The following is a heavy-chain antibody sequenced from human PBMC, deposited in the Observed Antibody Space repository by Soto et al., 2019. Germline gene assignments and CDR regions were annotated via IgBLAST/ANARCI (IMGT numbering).Heavy chain of an antibody. Sequence: EVQLLESGGGLVQPGGSLRLSCAASGFTFSSYAMSWVRQAPGKGLXWVSAISGSGGXTYXADSVKGRFTISRDNSKXXXXXXXXXXXXXXXXXXXXXXXXXXXXXXXXXDYWGQGTLVTVSS. V-gene: IGHV3-23*01. CDR2: ISGSGGXT. CDR3: XXXXXXXXXXXXXDY. CDR1: GFTFSSYA. J-gene: IGHJ4*02.